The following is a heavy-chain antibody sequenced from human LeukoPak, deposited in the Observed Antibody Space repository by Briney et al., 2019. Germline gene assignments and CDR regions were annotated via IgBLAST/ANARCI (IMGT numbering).Heavy chain of an antibody. CDR3: ARGGEMATHLFYYFDY. J-gene: IGHJ4*02. D-gene: IGHD5-24*01. CDR1: GFTLSYYT. Sequence: GGSLRLSCAASGFTLSYYTMNWVRQAPGKGVEWVSSISSSSSYIYYADSMKGRFTVSRDNAKNSLYLHMNSLRTEDTAVYYCARGGEMATHLFYYFDYWGQGSLVTVSS. CDR2: ISSSSSYI. V-gene: IGHV3-21*01.